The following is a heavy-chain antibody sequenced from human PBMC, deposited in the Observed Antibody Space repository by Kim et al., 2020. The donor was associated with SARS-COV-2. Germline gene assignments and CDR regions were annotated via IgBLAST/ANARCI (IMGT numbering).Heavy chain of an antibody. J-gene: IGHJ4*02. D-gene: IGHD1-26*01. V-gene: IGHV1-18*01. Sequence: YAQKLQGRVTMTTDTSTSTAYMELRGLRSDDTAVYYCASDRYGKSGSYDYWGQGTLVTVSS. CDR3: ASDRYGKSGSYDY.